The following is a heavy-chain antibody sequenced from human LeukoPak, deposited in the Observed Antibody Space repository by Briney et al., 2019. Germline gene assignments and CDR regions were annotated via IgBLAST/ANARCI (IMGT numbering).Heavy chain of an antibody. CDR1: GFTFSSYW. J-gene: IGHJ4*02. CDR2: INSDGSST. D-gene: IGHD2-15*01. V-gene: IGHV3-74*01. Sequence: GGSLRLSCAASGFTFSSYWMHWVRQAPGKGLVWVSRINSDGSSTSYADSVKGRFTISRDNSKNTLYLQMNSLRAEDTAVYYCAKDTLGYCSGGICYNYWGQGTLVTVSS. CDR3: AKDTLGYCSGGICYNY.